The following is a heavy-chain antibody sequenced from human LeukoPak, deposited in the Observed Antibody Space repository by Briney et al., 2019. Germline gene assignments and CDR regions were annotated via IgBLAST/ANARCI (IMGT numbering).Heavy chain of an antibody. CDR1: GYTFTSYG. Sequence: ASVKVSCKASGYTFTSYGISWERQAPGQGLEWMGWISGYNGNTNYAQKFQGRVTMTTDTSTSTAYMEMRSLRSDDAAVYYCARDPTIFGVAGTNWFDPWGQGTLVTVSS. CDR2: ISGYNGNT. D-gene: IGHD3-3*01. CDR3: ARDPTIFGVAGTNWFDP. V-gene: IGHV1-18*01. J-gene: IGHJ5*02.